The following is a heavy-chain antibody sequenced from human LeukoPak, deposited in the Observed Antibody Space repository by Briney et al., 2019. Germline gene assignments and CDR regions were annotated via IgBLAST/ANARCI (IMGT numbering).Heavy chain of an antibody. Sequence: GGSLRLSCAASGFTFSSYGMYWVRQAPGKGLEWMALIWYDGSNRYCADSEKGRFTIFRHNSKNTLYLQMNSLRAEDTAVYYCASWRGSGSYGGYFDYWGQGTLVTVSS. CDR1: GFTFSSYG. J-gene: IGHJ4*02. D-gene: IGHD3-10*01. CDR2: IWYDGSNR. V-gene: IGHV3-33*01. CDR3: ASWRGSGSYGGYFDY.